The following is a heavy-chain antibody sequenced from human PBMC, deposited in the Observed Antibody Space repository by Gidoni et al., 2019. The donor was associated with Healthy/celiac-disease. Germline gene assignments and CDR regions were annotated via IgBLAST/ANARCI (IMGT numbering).Heavy chain of an antibody. D-gene: IGHD3-10*01. V-gene: IGHV4-34*01. Sequence: QVQLQQWGAGLLKPSETLSLTCAVYGGSFSGYYWSWIRQPPGKGLEWIGEINHSGSTNYNPSLKSRVTISVDTSKNQFSLKLSSVTAADTAVYYCARAPIYGSGTMGSAFDIWGQGTMVTVSS. CDR3: ARAPIYGSGTMGSAFDI. J-gene: IGHJ3*02. CDR1: GGSFSGYY. CDR2: INHSGST.